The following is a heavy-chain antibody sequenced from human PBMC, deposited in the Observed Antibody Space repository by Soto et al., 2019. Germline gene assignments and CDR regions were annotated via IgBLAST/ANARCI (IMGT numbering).Heavy chain of an antibody. CDR1: GYSFTSYW. J-gene: IGHJ3*02. CDR3: ARPWCSGGSCYAFDI. CDR2: IYPGDSDT. D-gene: IGHD2-15*01. Sequence: GESLKISCKGSGYSFTSYWIGWVRQMPGKGLEWMGIIYPGDSDTSYSPSFQGQVTISADKSISTAYLQWSSLKASDPAMYYCARPWCSGGSCYAFDIWGQGTMVTVSS. V-gene: IGHV5-51*01.